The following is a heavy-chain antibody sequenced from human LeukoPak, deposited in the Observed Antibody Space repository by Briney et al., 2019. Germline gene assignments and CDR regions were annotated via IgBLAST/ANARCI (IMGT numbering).Heavy chain of an antibody. CDR1: GFTFSDYD. J-gene: IGHJ4*02. CDR3: ARVAKERVGGVYYFDY. D-gene: IGHD1-1*01. CDR2: IGTAGDT. Sequence: QAGGSLGLSCAASGFTFSDYDMHWVRQATGKGLEWVSAIGTAGDTYYTGSVKGRFTISRENAKNSLYLQMNSLRAGDTAVYYCARVAKERVGGVYYFDYWGQGTLVTVSS. V-gene: IGHV3-13*01.